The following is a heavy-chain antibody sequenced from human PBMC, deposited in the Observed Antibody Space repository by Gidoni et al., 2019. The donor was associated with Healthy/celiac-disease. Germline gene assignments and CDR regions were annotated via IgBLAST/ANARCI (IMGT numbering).Heavy chain of an antibody. CDR1: VLSTSRTY. CDR3: AKGHYDSSGYYGRGAFDI. Sequence: QVQLQESGPGLVKPSETLSLTCSVSVLSTSRTYWSWIRQPPGKGLEWIGYIYYSGSTNYNPSLKSRVTISVDTSKNQFSLKLSSVTAADTAVYYCAKGHYDSSGYYGRGAFDIWGQGTMVTVSS. CDR2: IYYSGST. D-gene: IGHD3-22*01. V-gene: IGHV4-59*01. J-gene: IGHJ3*02.